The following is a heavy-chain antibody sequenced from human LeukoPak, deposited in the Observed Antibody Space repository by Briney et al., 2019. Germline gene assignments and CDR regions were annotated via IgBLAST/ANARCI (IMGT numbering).Heavy chain of an antibody. CDR3: ARTMRYYYDSSGYYDY. D-gene: IGHD3-22*01. J-gene: IGHJ4*02. CDR2: ISTYSGDT. V-gene: IGHV1-18*01. CDR1: GYIFNDFP. Sequence: ASVKVSCKTSGYIFNDFPINWVRQAPGRGLEWVGWISTYSGDTSYAQKVQGRVSITTDTSSTTAYMELSSLRSEDTAVYYCARTMRYYYDSSGYYDYWGQGTLVTVSS.